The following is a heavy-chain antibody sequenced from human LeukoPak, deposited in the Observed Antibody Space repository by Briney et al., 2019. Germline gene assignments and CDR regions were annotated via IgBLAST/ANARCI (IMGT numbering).Heavy chain of an antibody. V-gene: IGHV3-48*01. CDR2: IRSSSSTI. CDR1: GFTFSSYS. J-gene: IGHJ6*02. D-gene: IGHD2-15*01. Sequence: PGGSLRLSCAASGFTFSSYSMNWVRQAPGMGLEWVSYIRSSSSTIYYADSVKGRFTISRDNAKNSLYLQMNSLRAEDTAVYYCARDQVWVDYYGMDVWGQGTTVTVSS. CDR3: ARDQVWVDYYGMDV.